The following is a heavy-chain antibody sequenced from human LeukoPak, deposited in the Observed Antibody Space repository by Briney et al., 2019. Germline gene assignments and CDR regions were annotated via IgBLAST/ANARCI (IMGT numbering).Heavy chain of an antibody. D-gene: IGHD1-1*01. CDR3: ATVRYNWNDWVFTDNWFDP. Sequence: ASVKVSCKVSGYTLTELSMHWVRQAPGKGLEWMGGFDPEDGETIYAQKFQGRATMTEDTSTDTAYMELSSLRSEDTAVYYCATVRYNWNDWVFTDNWFDPWGQGTLVTVSS. CDR2: FDPEDGET. V-gene: IGHV1-24*01. CDR1: GYTLTELS. J-gene: IGHJ5*02.